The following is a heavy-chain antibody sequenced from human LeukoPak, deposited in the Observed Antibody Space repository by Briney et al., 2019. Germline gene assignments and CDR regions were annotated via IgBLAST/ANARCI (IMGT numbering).Heavy chain of an antibody. D-gene: IGHD2-2*01. J-gene: IGHJ4*02. CDR3: AKEGVGCSSTRCWNNFDY. CDR2: ISGSGGST. CDR1: GFTFANSD. V-gene: IGHV3-23*01. Sequence: GGSLRLSCAASGFTFANSDMSWVRQAPGEGLEWVSAISGSGGSTDYADSVKGRFSVSRDNSKNTLYLQMNSLRAEDTAVYYCAKEGVGCSSTRCWNNFDYWGQGALVTVSS.